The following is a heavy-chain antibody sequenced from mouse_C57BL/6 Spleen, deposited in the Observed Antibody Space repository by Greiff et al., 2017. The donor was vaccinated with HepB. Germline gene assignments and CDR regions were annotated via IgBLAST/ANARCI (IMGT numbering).Heavy chain of an antibody. V-gene: IGHV3-6*01. CDR1: GYSITSGYY. CDR2: ISYDGSN. D-gene: IGHD2-4*01. J-gene: IGHJ4*01. CDR3: ARDVPIYYDYDEGFMDY. Sequence: DVQLQESGPGLVKPSQSLSLTCSVTGYSITSGYYWNWIRQFPGNKLEWMGYISYDGSNNYNPSLKNRISITRDTSKNQFFLKLNSVTTEDTATYYCARDVPIYYDYDEGFMDYWGQGTSVTVSS.